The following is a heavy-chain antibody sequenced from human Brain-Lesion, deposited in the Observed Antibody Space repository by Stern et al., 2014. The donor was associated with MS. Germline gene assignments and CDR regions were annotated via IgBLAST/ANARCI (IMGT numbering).Heavy chain of an antibody. D-gene: IGHD3-3*01. CDR2: INPNTGGT. CDR3: ARDQRGITIFGVVTDYYYLGMDV. CDR1: GYIFTGYY. V-gene: IGHV1-2*02. Sequence: VQLVESGAGVKKPGASVKVSCKTSGYIFTGYYIHWVRQAPGKGLEWLAWINPNTGGTNYAQQVQGRVTMSRDTAIRTAYLELSSLTSDDTAVYYCARDQRGITIFGVVTDYYYLGMDVWGQGTTVTVSS. J-gene: IGHJ6*02.